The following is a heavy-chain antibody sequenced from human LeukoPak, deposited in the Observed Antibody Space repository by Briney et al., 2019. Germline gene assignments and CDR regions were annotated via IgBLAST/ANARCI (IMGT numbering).Heavy chain of an antibody. D-gene: IGHD3-22*01. Sequence: PSETLSLTCTVSGGSISSNSYYWGWIRQPPGKGLEWIGSIHYSGSTYYNASLKSRVTISVNTSKNQFSLKLSSVTAADTAVYFCARGPYSYDSSGAFDIWGQGTMVTVSS. J-gene: IGHJ3*02. CDR1: GGSISSNSYY. CDR3: ARGPYSYDSSGAFDI. CDR2: IHYSGST. V-gene: IGHV4-39*01.